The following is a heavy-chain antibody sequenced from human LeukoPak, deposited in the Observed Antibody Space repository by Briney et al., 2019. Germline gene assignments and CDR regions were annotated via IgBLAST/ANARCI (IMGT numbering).Heavy chain of an antibody. CDR1: GGSISSYY. V-gene: IGHV4-59*08. J-gene: IGHJ4*02. D-gene: IGHD3-3*01. Sequence: PSETLSLTCTVSGGSISSYYWSWIRQPPGKGLEWIGYIYYSGSTNYNPSLKSRVTISVDTSKNQFSLKLSSVTAADTAVYYCARQFGEGTLDYWGQGTLVTVSS. CDR2: IYYSGST. CDR3: ARQFGEGTLDY.